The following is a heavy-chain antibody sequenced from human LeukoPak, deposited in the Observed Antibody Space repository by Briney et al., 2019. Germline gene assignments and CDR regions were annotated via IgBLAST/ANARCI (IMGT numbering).Heavy chain of an antibody. J-gene: IGHJ4*02. Sequence: PSETLSLTCAVSGYSISSGYYWGWIRQPPGNGLEWIGSIYHSGSTYYNPSIKSRVTISLDTSKNQFSLKLSSVTAADTAVYYCAGDSSGYYYFDYWGQGTLVTVSS. CDR3: AGDSSGYYYFDY. CDR1: GYSISSGYY. CDR2: IYHSGST. V-gene: IGHV4-38-2*01. D-gene: IGHD3-22*01.